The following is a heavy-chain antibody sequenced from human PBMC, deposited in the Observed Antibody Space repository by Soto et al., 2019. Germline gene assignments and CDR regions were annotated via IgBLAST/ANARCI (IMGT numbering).Heavy chain of an antibody. CDR2: TSGSGGRT. V-gene: IGHV3-23*01. J-gene: IGHJ4*02. CDR1: GFTFSSYA. CDR3: AKRGPGGIVVVVSATTGDFDY. D-gene: IGHD2-15*01. Sequence: GGSLRLSCAAAGFTFSSYAMNWVRQAPGGGLEWISSTSGSGGRTYYADSVKGRFTISRDNSQNTLYLQMDSLKVEDTAVYYCAKRGPGGIVVVVSATTGDFDYWGQGTLVTVSS.